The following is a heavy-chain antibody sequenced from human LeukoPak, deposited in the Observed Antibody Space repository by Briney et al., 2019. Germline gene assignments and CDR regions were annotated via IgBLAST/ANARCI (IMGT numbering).Heavy chain of an antibody. J-gene: IGHJ4*02. CDR1: GVSITSGSYC. CDR3: ARGASPKDAVFFDY. D-gene: IGHD3-16*01. Sequence: PSETLSLTCSVSGVSITSGSYCWGWLRQSDGKGLEWIGSVHSSGNIYHHAGVRRRPAVAVGAGKNAFSLQLNSVTAADTAVYYCARGASPKDAVFFDYWGQGALITVSS. V-gene: IGHV4-61*02. CDR2: VHSSGNI.